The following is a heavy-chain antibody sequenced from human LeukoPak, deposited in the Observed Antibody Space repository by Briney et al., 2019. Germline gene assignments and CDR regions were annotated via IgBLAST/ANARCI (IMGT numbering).Heavy chain of an antibody. J-gene: IGHJ4*02. Sequence: GGTLRLSCAASGFTFSTYAMSWVRQAPGKGLEWVSVISASGGSTYYADSVKGRFTIPRDNSKNTLYLQMNSLRAEDTAVYYCAKDLLRKEYYFDYWGQGTLVTVSS. CDR1: GFTFSTYA. CDR2: ISASGGST. D-gene: IGHD3-10*01. V-gene: IGHV3-23*01. CDR3: AKDLLRKEYYFDY.